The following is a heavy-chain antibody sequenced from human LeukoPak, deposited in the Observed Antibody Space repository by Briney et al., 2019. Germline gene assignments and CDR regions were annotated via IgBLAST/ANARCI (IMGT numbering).Heavy chain of an antibody. CDR1: GFTFSSYS. Sequence: GGSLRLSCAASGFTFSSYSMNLVRQAPGKGLEWVSSISSSSSYIYYADSVKGRFTISRDNAKSSLYLQMNSLRAEDTAVYYCAMGGYYDSSGYPTSDYWGQGTLVTVSS. V-gene: IGHV3-21*01. CDR3: AMGGYYDSSGYPTSDY. CDR2: ISSSSSYI. J-gene: IGHJ4*02. D-gene: IGHD3-22*01.